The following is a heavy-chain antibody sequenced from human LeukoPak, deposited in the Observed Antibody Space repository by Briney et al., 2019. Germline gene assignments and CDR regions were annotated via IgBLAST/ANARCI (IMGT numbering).Heavy chain of an antibody. CDR2: ISSSSSYI. J-gene: IGHJ6*03. V-gene: IGHV3-21*01. Sequence: GGSLRLSCAASGFTFSSYSMNWVRQAPGKGLEWVSSISSSSSYIYYAVSVKGRFTISRDNAKNSLYLQMNSLRAEDTAVYYCARAAGHRRANYYMDVWGKGTTVTVSS. CDR3: ARAAGHRRANYYMDV. CDR1: GFTFSSYS.